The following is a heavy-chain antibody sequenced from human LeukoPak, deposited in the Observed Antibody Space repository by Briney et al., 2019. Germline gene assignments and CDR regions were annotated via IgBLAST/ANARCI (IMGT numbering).Heavy chain of an antibody. J-gene: IGHJ4*02. CDR1: GFTFSSYS. D-gene: IGHD4-23*01. CDR2: IRSKANSYAT. CDR3: TRHDYGGNSRDY. Sequence: GGSLRLSCAASGFTFSSYSMNWVRQASGKGLEWVGRIRSKANSYATAYAASVKGRFTISRDDSKNTAYLQMNSLKTEDTAVYYCTRHDYGGNSRDYWGQGTLVTVSS. V-gene: IGHV3-73*01.